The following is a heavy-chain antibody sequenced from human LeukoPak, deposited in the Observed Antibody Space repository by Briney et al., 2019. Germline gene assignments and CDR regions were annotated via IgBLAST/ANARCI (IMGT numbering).Heavy chain of an antibody. Sequence: SETLSLTCAVYGGSFSGYYWSWIRQPPGKGLEWIGEINHSGSTNYNPSLKSRVTISVDTSKNRFSLKLSSVTAADTAVYYCARNPTRYREVSRRFDPWGQGTLVTVSS. D-gene: IGHD3-9*01. CDR3: ARNPTRYREVSRRFDP. J-gene: IGHJ5*02. V-gene: IGHV4-34*01. CDR2: INHSGST. CDR1: GGSFSGYY.